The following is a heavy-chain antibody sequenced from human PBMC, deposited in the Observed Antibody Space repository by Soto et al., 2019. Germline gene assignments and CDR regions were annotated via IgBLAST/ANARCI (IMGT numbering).Heavy chain of an antibody. V-gene: IGHV3-21*06. Sequence: SGGSLRLSCAASGFTFTRYSMNWVRQAPGKGLEWVSSISSTTNYIYYGDSMKGRFTISRDNAKNSLYLEMNSLRAEDTAVYYCARESEDLTSNFDYWGQGTLVTVSS. CDR2: ISSTTNYI. CDR1: GFTFTRYS. J-gene: IGHJ4*02. CDR3: ARESEDLTSNFDY.